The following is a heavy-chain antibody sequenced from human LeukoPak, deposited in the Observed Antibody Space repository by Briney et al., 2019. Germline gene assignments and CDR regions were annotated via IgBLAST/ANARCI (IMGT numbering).Heavy chain of an antibody. CDR3: VRDWRSSGCFDY. V-gene: IGHV3-11*05. CDR2: ISPSSSYT. D-gene: IGHD6-19*01. CDR1: GFTFTDYY. Sequence: EGSLRLSCAASGFTFTDYYMGWIRQAPGKGLEWVSYISPSSSYTNYADSVKGRFTISRDNAKNSLYLQMSSLRAEDTAVYYCVRDWRSSGCFDYWGQGALVTVPS. J-gene: IGHJ4*02.